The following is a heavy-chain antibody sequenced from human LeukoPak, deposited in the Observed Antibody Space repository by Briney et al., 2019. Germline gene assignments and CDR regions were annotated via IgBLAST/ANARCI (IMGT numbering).Heavy chain of an antibody. CDR2: INKDGSAT. J-gene: IGHJ6*02. Sequence: GGSLRFSCEADRCTFDAYAMHCLLHAPGKNMEWVSLINKDGSATYYADSVKGRFTISRDNSKNSLYLQMNSLRSEDTALYYCATWAFYHSLDVWGQGTTVTVSS. D-gene: IGHD1-26*01. CDR3: ATWAFYHSLDV. V-gene: IGHV3-43*02. CDR1: RCTFDAYA.